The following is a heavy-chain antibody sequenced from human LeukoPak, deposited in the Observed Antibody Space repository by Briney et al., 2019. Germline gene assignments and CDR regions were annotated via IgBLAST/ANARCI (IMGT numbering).Heavy chain of an antibody. D-gene: IGHD5-18*01. CDR1: GFTFSAHY. CDR3: TRDPDTSSKVDF. CDR2: IDSSGRAL. Sequence: PGGPLRLSCAASGFTFSAHYMSWIRLAPGKGLEWVSYIDSSGRALYYADSVKGRFTISRDNAKNSLFLQMDSLRAEDTAVYFCTRDPDTSSKVDFWGQGTLVTVSS. J-gene: IGHJ4*02. V-gene: IGHV3-11*01.